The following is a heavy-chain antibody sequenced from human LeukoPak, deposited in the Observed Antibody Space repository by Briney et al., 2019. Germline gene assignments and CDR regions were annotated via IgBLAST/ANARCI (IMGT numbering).Heavy chain of an antibody. V-gene: IGHV4-38-2*02. J-gene: IGHJ6*03. CDR3: ARLVDGYNSYYYYYTDV. D-gene: IGHD5-24*01. Sequence: SETLSLTCTVSGYSISSGYYWGWIRQPPGKGLEWIGSIYYSGSTYYNPSLKSRVTISVDTSKNQFSLELSSVTAADTAVYYCARLVDGYNSYYYYYTDVWGKGTTVTVSS. CDR1: GYSISSGYY. CDR2: IYYSGST.